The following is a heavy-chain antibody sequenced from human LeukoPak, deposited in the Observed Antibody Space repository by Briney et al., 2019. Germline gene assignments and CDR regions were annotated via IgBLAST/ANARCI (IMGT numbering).Heavy chain of an antibody. J-gene: IGHJ4*02. Sequence: GRSLRLSCAASGISFSSYSMNWVRQAPGKGLDWVSSISSSSSYIYYADSVKGRFTISRDNAKNSLYLQMNSLRAEDTAVYYCARDRANRNYVFDYWGQGTLVTVSS. CDR1: GISFSSYS. CDR3: ARDRANRNYVFDY. V-gene: IGHV3-21*01. D-gene: IGHD4-11*01. CDR2: ISSSSSYI.